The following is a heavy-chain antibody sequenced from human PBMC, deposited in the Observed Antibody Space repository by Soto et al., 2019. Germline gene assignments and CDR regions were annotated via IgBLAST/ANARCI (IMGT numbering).Heavy chain of an antibody. CDR2: INHSGST. D-gene: IGHD6-6*01. V-gene: IGHV4-34*01. CDR1: GGSFSGYY. CDR3: ARGNSSSSGLGDAFDI. J-gene: IGHJ3*02. Sequence: SETLSLTCAVYGGSFSGYYWSWIRQPPGKGLEWIGEINHSGSTNYNPSLKSRVTISVDTSKNQFSLKLSSVTAADTAVYYCARGNSSSSGLGDAFDIWGQGTMVTVSS.